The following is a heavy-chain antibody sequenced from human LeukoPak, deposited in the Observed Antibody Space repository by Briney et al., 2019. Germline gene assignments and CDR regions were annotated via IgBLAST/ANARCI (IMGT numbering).Heavy chain of an antibody. J-gene: IGHJ4*02. CDR3: ARRRDWNDVLDS. Sequence: SETLSLACAVYGSSFSGYYWSWLRQSPEKGLEWIGEINHGGSTNYNPSLVSRVAISVDTSKNQFSLRLNSVTAADTGVYYCARRRDWNDVLDSWGLGALVTVSS. CDR1: GSSFSGYY. V-gene: IGHV4-34*01. D-gene: IGHD1-1*01. CDR2: INHGGST.